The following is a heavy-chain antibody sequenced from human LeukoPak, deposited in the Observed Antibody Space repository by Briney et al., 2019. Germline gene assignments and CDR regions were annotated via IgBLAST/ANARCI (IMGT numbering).Heavy chain of an antibody. D-gene: IGHD3-10*01. CDR2: IYSGGST. Sequence: GGSLRLSCAASGFTVSSNYMSWVRQAPGKGLEWVSVIYSGGSTNYADSVKGRFTISRDNSKNTLYLQMNSLRAEDTAVYFCVRYLGPPAGEDRDHWGQGTLVTVSS. J-gene: IGHJ4*02. V-gene: IGHV3-66*01. CDR3: VRYLGPPAGEDRDH. CDR1: GFTVSSNY.